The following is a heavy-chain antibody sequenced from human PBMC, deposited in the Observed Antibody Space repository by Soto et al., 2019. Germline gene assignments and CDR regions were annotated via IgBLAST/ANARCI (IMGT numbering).Heavy chain of an antibody. CDR1: GGTFSSYT. Sequence: QVQLVQSGAEVQKPGSSVKVSCKASGGTFSSYTISWVRQAPGQGLEWMGRIIPILGIANYAQKFQGRVTITADKSTSTAYMELSSLRSEDTAVYYCARSRHGSGSSWYYFDYWCQGTLVTVSS. J-gene: IGHJ4*02. V-gene: IGHV1-69*02. CDR2: IIPILGIA. D-gene: IGHD6-13*01. CDR3: ARSRHGSGSSWYYFDY.